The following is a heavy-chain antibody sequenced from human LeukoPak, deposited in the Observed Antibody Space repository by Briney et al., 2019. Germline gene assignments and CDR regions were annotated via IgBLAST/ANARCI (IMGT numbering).Heavy chain of an antibody. J-gene: IGHJ4*02. D-gene: IGHD1-26*01. Sequence: SVKVSCKASGGTFSSYAISWVRQAPGQGLEWMGRIIPIFGTANYAQKFQGRVTITTDESTSTAYMELSSLRSEDTAVYYCASIRRYSGSYTFDYWGQRTLVTVSS. CDR1: GGTFSSYA. V-gene: IGHV1-69*05. CDR2: IIPIFGTA. CDR3: ASIRRYSGSYTFDY.